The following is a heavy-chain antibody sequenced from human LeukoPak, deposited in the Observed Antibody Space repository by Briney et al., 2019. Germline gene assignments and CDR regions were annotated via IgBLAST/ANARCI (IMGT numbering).Heavy chain of an antibody. CDR3: ARASGYSYGFSNWFDP. V-gene: IGHV4-59*12. Sequence: GSLRLSCAASGFTFSSYEMNWVRQPPGKGLEWIGCIYYTGSTYYNPSLKSRVTISVDTSKNQFSLQLNSVTPEDTAVYYCARASGYSYGFSNWFDPWGQGTLVTVSS. J-gene: IGHJ5*02. D-gene: IGHD5-18*01. CDR1: GFTFSSYE. CDR2: IYYTGST.